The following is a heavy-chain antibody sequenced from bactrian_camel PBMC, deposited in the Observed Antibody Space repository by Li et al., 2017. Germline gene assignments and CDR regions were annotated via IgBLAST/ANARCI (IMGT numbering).Heavy chain of an antibody. CDR3: AADRYLSDYCSGDFGF. CDR2: IGSDGSDT. CDR1: GLSFSLHY. Sequence: HVQLVESGGALVQPGGSLSLSCTASGLSFSLHYMTWVRQAPGKGLEWVSTIGSDGSDTHYADSVKGRFTISKDNAKNTLYLQMNSQKPEDTAMYYCAADRYLSDYCSGDFGFWGQGTQVTVS. V-gene: IGHV3S5*01. J-gene: IGHJ6*01. D-gene: IGHD4*01.